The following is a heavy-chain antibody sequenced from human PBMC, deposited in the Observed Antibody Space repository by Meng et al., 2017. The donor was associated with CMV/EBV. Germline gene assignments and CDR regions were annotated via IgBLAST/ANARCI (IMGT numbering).Heavy chain of an antibody. CDR1: FSSYA. V-gene: IGHV3-30*04. Sequence: FSSYAMHWVRQDPGKGLEWVAVISYDGSNKYYADSVKGRFTISRDNSKNTLYLQMNSLRAEDTAVYYCARPYYDSSGYYSFAVNYFDYWGQGTLVTVSS. J-gene: IGHJ4*02. CDR2: ISYDGSNK. D-gene: IGHD3-22*01. CDR3: ARPYYDSSGYYSFAVNYFDY.